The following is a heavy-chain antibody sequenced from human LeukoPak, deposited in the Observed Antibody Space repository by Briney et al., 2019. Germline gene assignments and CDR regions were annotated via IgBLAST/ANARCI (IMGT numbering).Heavy chain of an antibody. CDR2: MYYTGSI. Sequence: SETLSLTCTVSGGSISTYYWGWIRQPPGKGLEWIGSMYYTGSIYYSPSLKSRVTISVDTSKNQFSLKLTSVTTADTAVYYCARDVPLKGLFDIWGQGTMVTVSS. J-gene: IGHJ3*02. CDR3: ARDVPLKGLFDI. CDR1: GGSISTYY. V-gene: IGHV4-39*07.